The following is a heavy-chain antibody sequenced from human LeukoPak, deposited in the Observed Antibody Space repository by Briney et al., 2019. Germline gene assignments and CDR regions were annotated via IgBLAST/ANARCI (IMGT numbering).Heavy chain of an antibody. J-gene: IGHJ5*02. Sequence: SQTLSLTCTVSGGSISSGGYYWSWICQHPGKGLEWIGYIYYSGSTYYNPSLKSRVTISVDTSKNQFSLKLSSVTAADTAVYYCARGNPGGGGYNRGNWFDPWGQGTLVTVSS. V-gene: IGHV4-31*03. CDR1: GGSISSGGYY. D-gene: IGHD5-24*01. CDR2: IYYSGST. CDR3: ARGNPGGGGYNRGNWFDP.